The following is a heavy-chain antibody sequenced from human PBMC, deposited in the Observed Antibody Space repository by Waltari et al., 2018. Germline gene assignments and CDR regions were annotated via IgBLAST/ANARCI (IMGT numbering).Heavy chain of an antibody. V-gene: IGHV4-34*01. Sequence: QVQLQQWGAGLLKPSETLSLTCAVSGGSFSGYYWSWIRPPQGTGLEWSGEINQSGSTNYNPSLKSRVTISVDTSKNQFSLKLSSVTAADTAVYYCARGGLLLWFGESTGYYGMDVWGQGTTVTVSS. CDR2: INQSGST. CDR1: GGSFSGYY. CDR3: ARGGLLLWFGESTGYYGMDV. D-gene: IGHD3-10*01. J-gene: IGHJ6*02.